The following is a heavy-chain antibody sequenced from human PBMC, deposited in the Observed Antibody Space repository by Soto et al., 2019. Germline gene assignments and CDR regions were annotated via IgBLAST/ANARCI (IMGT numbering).Heavy chain of an antibody. V-gene: IGHV4-31*03. CDR1: GGSISSGDYY. Sequence: QVQLQESGPGLVKPSQTLSLTCTVAGGSISSGDYYWSWIRQHPVQGLEWIGYIYFSGSTYYNPSLKSRVTISVDTSKNQFSLKLSSVTAADTAVYYCARWWSGSRQGFDPWGHGNLVTVSS. D-gene: IGHD3-3*01. CDR3: ARWWSGSRQGFDP. CDR2: IYFSGST. J-gene: IGHJ5*02.